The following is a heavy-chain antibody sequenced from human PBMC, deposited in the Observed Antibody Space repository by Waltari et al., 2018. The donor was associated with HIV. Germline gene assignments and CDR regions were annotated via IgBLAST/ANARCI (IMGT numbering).Heavy chain of an antibody. Sequence: QVQLQESGPGLVKPSQTLSLTCTVSGGPISIGDYSWSWLRQSPGKGLEWIGHIYYSGSTYYNPSLKSRVTISVDTSKNQFSLKLSSVTAADTAVYYCAKDPLGFGYYGMNVWGQGTTVTVSS. CDR1: GGPISIGDYS. J-gene: IGHJ6*02. CDR3: AKDPLGFGYYGMNV. V-gene: IGHV4-30-4*01. CDR2: IYYSGST. D-gene: IGHD3-10*01.